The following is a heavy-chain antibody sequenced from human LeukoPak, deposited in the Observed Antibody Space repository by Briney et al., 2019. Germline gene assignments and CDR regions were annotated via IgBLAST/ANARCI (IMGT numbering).Heavy chain of an antibody. J-gene: IGHJ1*01. CDR1: GVTVGTNS. V-gene: IGHV3-53*01. D-gene: IGHD2-21*01. CDR2: IYSGGST. CDR3: ASAREYCGSAECYEYFQH. Sequence: PGGSLRLSFAASGVTVGTNSMSGARQSPGKGLEWGSVIYSGGSTYNADSVNGRFTVSRDNSRNTLFLQMNTLRAEDTALYFCASAREYCGSAECYEYFQHWGQGTLVIVSS.